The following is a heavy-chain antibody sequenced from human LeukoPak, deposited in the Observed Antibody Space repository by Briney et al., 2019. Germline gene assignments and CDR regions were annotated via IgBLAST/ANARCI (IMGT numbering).Heavy chain of an antibody. V-gene: IGHV5-51*01. CDR2: IYPGDSDT. Sequence: GESLKISCKGSGYSFTSYWIGWVRQMPGKGLEWMGIIYPGDSDTRYSPSFQGQVTISADKSISTAYLQWSSLKASDTAMYYCARPGPYYDSPWAFDIWGQGTMVTVSS. J-gene: IGHJ3*02. CDR1: GYSFTSYW. D-gene: IGHD3-22*01. CDR3: ARPGPYYDSPWAFDI.